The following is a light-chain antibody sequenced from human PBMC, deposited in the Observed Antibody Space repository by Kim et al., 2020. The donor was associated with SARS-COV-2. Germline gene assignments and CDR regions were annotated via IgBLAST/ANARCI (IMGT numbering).Light chain of an antibody. Sequence: DIQMTQSPSPLSASVGDRVTITCRASQSISSYLNWYQQKPGKAPKLLIYAASSLQSGVPSRFSGSGSGTDFTLTISSLQPEDFATYYCQQSYSTPPWTFGQGTKLEI. V-gene: IGKV1-39*01. J-gene: IGKJ1*01. CDR1: QSISSY. CDR2: AAS. CDR3: QQSYSTPPWT.